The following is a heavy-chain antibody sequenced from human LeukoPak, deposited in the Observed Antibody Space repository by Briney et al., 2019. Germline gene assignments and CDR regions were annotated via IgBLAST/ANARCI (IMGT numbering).Heavy chain of an antibody. D-gene: IGHD2-8*01. CDR3: ARAGYCTNGVCYSYFDY. J-gene: IGHJ4*02. CDR2: INPNSGGT. CDR1: GYTITGYY. Sequence: ASVKVSCKASGYTITGYYIHWVRQAPGQGLEWMGRINPNSGGTNSAQKFQGRITMTRDTSSNTAYMELSRLRSDDTAVYYCARAGYCTNGVCYSYFDYWGQGTLVTVSS. V-gene: IGHV1-2*06.